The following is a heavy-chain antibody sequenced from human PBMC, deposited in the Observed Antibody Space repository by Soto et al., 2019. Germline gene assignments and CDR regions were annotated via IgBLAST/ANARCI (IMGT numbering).Heavy chain of an antibody. Sequence: GGSLRLSCVASQFTFSNYAMTWVRQPPGKGLEWVGSIRGSSGAGATHYADSVKGRFTISRDNSKNTLYPQMNSLRAEDTAVYYCTRDPNGDYVGAFDFWDQGSMVTVSS. CDR1: QFTFSNYA. V-gene: IGHV3-23*01. J-gene: IGHJ3*01. CDR3: TRDPNGDYVGAFDF. D-gene: IGHD2-8*01. CDR2: IRGSSGAGAT.